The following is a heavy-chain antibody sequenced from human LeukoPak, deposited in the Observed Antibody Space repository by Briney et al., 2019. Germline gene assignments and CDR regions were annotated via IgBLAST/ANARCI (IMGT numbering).Heavy chain of an antibody. Sequence: PGGSLRLSCAASGFIFSDYYMSWIRQAPGKGLEWVSYISSSGSTIYYADSVKGRFTISRDNAKNSLYLQMNSLRAEDTAVYYCARMTTVTSDAFDIWGQGTMVTVSS. V-gene: IGHV3-11*04. D-gene: IGHD4-17*01. CDR1: GFIFSDYY. J-gene: IGHJ3*02. CDR2: ISSSGSTI. CDR3: ARMTTVTSDAFDI.